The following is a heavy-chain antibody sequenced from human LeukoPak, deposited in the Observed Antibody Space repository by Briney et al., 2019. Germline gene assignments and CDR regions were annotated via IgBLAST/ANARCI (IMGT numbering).Heavy chain of an antibody. D-gene: IGHD3-9*01. Sequence: PSETLSLTRTVSGGSISSSSYYWGWIRQPPGKGLEWIGSIYYSGSTYYNPSLKSRVTISVDTSKNQFSLKLSSVTAADTAVYYCAGSAAYYDILTGYQLYYFDYWGQGTLVTVSS. J-gene: IGHJ4*02. CDR2: IYYSGST. V-gene: IGHV4-39*07. CDR3: AGSAAYYDILTGYQLYYFDY. CDR1: GGSISSSSYY.